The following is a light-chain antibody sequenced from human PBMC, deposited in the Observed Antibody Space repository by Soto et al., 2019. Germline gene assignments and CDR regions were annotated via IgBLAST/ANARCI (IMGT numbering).Light chain of an antibody. J-gene: IGKJ5*01. CDR2: AAS. V-gene: IGKV1-27*01. CDR1: QGISNY. Sequence: DIQMTQSPSSLSASVGDRVTITCRARQGISNYLACYQQKPGKVPKLLIYAASTLQSGVPSRFSGSGSGTDFTLTISSLQPEDVATYYCQKYNSAPQTFGQGTRLEIK. CDR3: QKYNSAPQT.